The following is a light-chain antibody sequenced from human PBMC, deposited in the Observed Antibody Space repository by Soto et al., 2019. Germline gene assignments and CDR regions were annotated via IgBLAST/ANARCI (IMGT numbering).Light chain of an antibody. Sequence: QSALTQPASVSGSPGQSITISCTGTSSDVGSYNLVSWYQQHPGKAPKLMIYEVSKRPSGVSNRFSGSKSGNTASLTISGLQAEDEADYYCCSYAGSSPPVVFGGGTTLTVL. J-gene: IGLJ2*01. CDR3: CSYAGSSPPVV. V-gene: IGLV2-23*02. CDR2: EVS. CDR1: SSDVGSYNL.